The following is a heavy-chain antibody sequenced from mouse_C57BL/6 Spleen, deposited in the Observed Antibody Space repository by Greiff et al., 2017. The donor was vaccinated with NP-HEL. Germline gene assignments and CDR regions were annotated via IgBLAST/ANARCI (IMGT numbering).Heavy chain of an antibody. CDR2: IYPRSGNT. CDR3: ARLTTVVADWYFDV. J-gene: IGHJ1*03. D-gene: IGHD1-1*01. V-gene: IGHV1-81*01. Sequence: VQLQQSGAELARPGASVKLSCKASGYTFTSYGISWVKQRTGQGLEWIGEIYPRSGNTYYNEKFKGKATLTADKSSSTAYMELRSLTSEDSAVYFCARLTTVVADWYFDVWGTGTTVTVSS. CDR1: GYTFTSYG.